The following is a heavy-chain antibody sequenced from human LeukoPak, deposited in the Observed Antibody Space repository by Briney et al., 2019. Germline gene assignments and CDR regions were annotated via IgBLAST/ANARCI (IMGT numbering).Heavy chain of an antibody. CDR1: GGSISSYH. D-gene: IGHD1-26*01. CDR2: IYYSGSA. V-gene: IGHV4-59*01. Sequence: SETLSLTCPVSGGSISSYHWHWLRLPPRQGLEWIGYIYYSGSANYNPSLKSRVTISVDTSKNQFSLKLSSVTAADTAVYYCARDRTERIFDLWGRGTLVTVSS. CDR3: ARDRTERIFDL. J-gene: IGHJ2*01.